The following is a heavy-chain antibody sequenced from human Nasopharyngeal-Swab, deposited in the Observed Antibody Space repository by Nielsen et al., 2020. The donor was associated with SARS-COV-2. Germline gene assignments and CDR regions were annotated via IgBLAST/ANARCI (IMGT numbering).Heavy chain of an antibody. CDR3: ARDVGWYHAFDI. J-gene: IGHJ3*02. D-gene: IGHD6-19*01. CDR1: GGTFSSYA. V-gene: IGHV1-69*13. CDR2: IIPIFGTA. Sequence: SVKVSCKASGGTFSSYAISWVRQAPGQGLEWMGGIIPIFGTANYAQKFQGRVTITADESTSTAYMELRSLRSDDTAVYYCARDVGWYHAFDIWGQGTMVTVSS.